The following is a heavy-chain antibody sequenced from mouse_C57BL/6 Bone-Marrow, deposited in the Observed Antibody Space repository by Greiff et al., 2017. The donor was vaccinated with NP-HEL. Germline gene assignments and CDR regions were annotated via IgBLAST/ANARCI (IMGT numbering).Heavy chain of an antibody. CDR1: GYTFTDYE. V-gene: IGHV1-15*01. J-gene: IGHJ2*01. CDR2: IDPETGGT. Sequence: VQLQQSGAELVRPGASVTLSCKASGYTFTDYEMHWVKQTPVHGLEWIGAIDPETGGTAYNQKFKGKAILTADKSSSTAYMELRSLTSEDSAVYYCTGSNYAYYFDYWGKGTTLTVSS. CDR3: TGSNYAYYFDY. D-gene: IGHD2-5*01.